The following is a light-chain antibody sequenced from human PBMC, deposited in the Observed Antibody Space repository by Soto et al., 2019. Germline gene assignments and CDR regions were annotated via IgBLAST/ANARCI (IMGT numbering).Light chain of an antibody. V-gene: IGLV1-44*01. CDR1: SSNIGGNV. J-gene: IGLJ3*02. CDR3: ATWDDSLNAWV. Sequence: QLVLTQPPSASETPGRRVTISCSGSSSNIGGNVVDWYQQLPGTAPKLLIFDNDQRPSGVPDRFSGSKSGTSASLAISGLQSEDEADYHCATWDDSLNAWVFVGGTKLTVL. CDR2: DND.